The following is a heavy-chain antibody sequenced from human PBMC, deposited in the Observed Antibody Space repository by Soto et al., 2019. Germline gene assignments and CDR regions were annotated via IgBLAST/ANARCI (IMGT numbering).Heavy chain of an antibody. CDR2: IYYTGST. V-gene: IGHV4-59*01. Sequence: QVQLQESGPGLVKPSETLSLTCTVSSGSISTYYWSWIRQPPGKGLEWIGYIYYTGSTNYNPSLTTRVAISMDTSKNQFSLNLSSVPAADTAVYYCAGAPNWAYFGFWGLGTLVTVSS. CDR1: SGSISTYY. D-gene: IGHD7-27*01. J-gene: IGHJ4*02. CDR3: AGAPNWAYFGF.